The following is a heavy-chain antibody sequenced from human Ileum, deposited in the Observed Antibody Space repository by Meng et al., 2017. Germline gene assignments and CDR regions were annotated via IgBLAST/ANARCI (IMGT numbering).Heavy chain of an antibody. CDR1: GGSISSSFY. Sequence: QVQLQESGPGLVGPSGTLSLTCTVSGGSISSSFYWSWVRQSPGKGLEWIGQIYLAGSPNYSPSLESRVTISVDKSKNQFSLRLTSVTAADTAIFYCVRHGGKYFDSWGQGTLVTVSS. J-gene: IGHJ4*02. D-gene: IGHD2-15*01. CDR3: VRHGGKYFDS. V-gene: IGHV4-4*02. CDR2: IYLAGSP.